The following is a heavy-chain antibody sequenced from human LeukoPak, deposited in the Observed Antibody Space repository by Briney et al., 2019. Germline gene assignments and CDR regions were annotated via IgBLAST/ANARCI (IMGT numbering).Heavy chain of an antibody. J-gene: IGHJ6*02. CDR3: ARGKSSVWPVGLCMDV. D-gene: IGHD6-19*01. CDR1: GYTFTSYY. CDR2: INPSTGTT. Sequence: ASVKVSCKASGYTFTSYYMHWVRQAPGQGLEWMGLINPSTGTTTYAQKFQGRVTMTRDTSTSTAYMDLSSLKSEDTAAYYCARGKSSVWPVGLCMDVWGQGTTVTVSS. V-gene: IGHV1-46*01.